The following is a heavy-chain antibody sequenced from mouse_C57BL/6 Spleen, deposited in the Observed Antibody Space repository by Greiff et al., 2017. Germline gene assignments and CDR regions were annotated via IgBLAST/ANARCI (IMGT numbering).Heavy chain of an antibody. J-gene: IGHJ1*03. CDR2: ISSGGDYI. V-gene: IGHV5-9-1*02. Sequence: EVKLQESGEGLVKPGGSLKLSCAASGFTFSSYAMSWVRQTPEKRLEWVAYISSGGDYIYYADTVKGRFTISRDNARNTLYLQMSSLKSEDTAMYYCTRDRGIYYYGPWYFDVWGTGTTVTVSS. D-gene: IGHD1-1*01. CDR1: GFTFSSYA. CDR3: TRDRGIYYYGPWYFDV.